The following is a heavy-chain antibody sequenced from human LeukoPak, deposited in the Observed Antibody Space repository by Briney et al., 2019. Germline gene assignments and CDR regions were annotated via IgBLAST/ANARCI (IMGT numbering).Heavy chain of an antibody. CDR3: ARDPGTNRPSSSLFDY. V-gene: IGHV3-7*01. Sequence: PGGSLRLSCAASGFTFSSYWMSWVRQAPGKGLEWVANIKQDGSEKYYVDSVKGRFTISRDNAKNSLYLQMNSLRAEDTAVYYCARDPGTNRPSSSLFDYWGQGTLVTVSS. D-gene: IGHD1-7*01. CDR1: GFTFSSYW. CDR2: IKQDGSEK. J-gene: IGHJ4*02.